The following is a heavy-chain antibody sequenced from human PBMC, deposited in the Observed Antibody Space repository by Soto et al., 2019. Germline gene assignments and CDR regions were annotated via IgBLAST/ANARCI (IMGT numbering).Heavy chain of an antibody. V-gene: IGHV3-33*01. J-gene: IGHJ4*02. CDR1: GFTFSHYG. D-gene: IGHD4-17*01. Sequence: GGSLRLSCAASGFTFSHYGMHWVRQAPGKGPEWVAVIWYDGSNKYYADSVKGRFTISRDDSKNTLYLQMNSLRVEDTAVYYCARDPVTATAYYFDYWGQGALVTVSS. CDR3: ARDPVTATAYYFDY. CDR2: IWYDGSNK.